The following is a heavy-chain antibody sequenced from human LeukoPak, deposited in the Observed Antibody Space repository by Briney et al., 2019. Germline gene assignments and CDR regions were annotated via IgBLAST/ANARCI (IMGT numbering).Heavy chain of an antibody. Sequence: SETLSLTCTVSGGSISSYYWRWIRQPPGKGLEWIGYMYYTGSTYYNRSLKGRVTISVDTYKNQLSLTLSSVTAADTAVYYCAREGPRGGGNWAHDAFDMWGQGTMVTVSS. D-gene: IGHD1-1*01. CDR2: MYYTGST. CDR3: AREGPRGGGNWAHDAFDM. CDR1: GGSISSYY. V-gene: IGHV4-59*01. J-gene: IGHJ3*02.